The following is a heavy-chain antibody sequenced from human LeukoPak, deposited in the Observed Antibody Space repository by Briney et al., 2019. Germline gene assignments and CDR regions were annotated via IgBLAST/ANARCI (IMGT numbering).Heavy chain of an antibody. CDR1: GYTFTDYY. CDR3: ARDLGRDLTILYY. CDR2: INTYTGNP. D-gene: IGHD7-27*01. Sequence: ASVKVSCKASGYTFTDYYMHWVRQAPGQGLEWMGWINTYTGNPTYAQGFTGRFVFSLDTSVSTAYLQISSLKAEDTAVYYCARDLGRDLTILYYWGQGTLVTVSS. J-gene: IGHJ4*02. V-gene: IGHV7-4-1*02.